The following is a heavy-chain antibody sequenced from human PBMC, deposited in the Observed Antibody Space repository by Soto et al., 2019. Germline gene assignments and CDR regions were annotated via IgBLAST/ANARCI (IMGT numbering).Heavy chain of an antibody. D-gene: IGHD6-13*01. CDR1: GFTFSSYE. V-gene: IGHV3-48*03. CDR2: ISSSGSTI. CDR3: ARTSIAAAGQSGMDV. Sequence: GGSLRLSCAASGFTFSSYEMNWVRQAPGKGLEWVSYISSSGSTIYYADSVKVRFTISRDNAKNSLYLQMNSLRAEDTAVYYCARTSIAAAGQSGMDVWGQGTTVTVSS. J-gene: IGHJ6*02.